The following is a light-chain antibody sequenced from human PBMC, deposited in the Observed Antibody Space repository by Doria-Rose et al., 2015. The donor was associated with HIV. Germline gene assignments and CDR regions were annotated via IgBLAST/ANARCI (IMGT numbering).Light chain of an antibody. CDR2: AAS. V-gene: IGKV1-39*01. J-gene: IGKJ3*01. CDR1: QSISTY. Sequence: PPSLSASVGDRVTITCRASQSISTYLNWYQHKPGKAPKLLIYAASTLQSGVPSRFSGSGSGTDFTLTISSPRPEDFATYYCQQSYSLFTFGPGTNVDIK. CDR3: QQSYSLFT.